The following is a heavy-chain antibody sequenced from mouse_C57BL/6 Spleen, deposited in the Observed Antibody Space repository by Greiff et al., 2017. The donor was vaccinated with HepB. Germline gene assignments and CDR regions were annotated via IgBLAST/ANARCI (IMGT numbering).Heavy chain of an antibody. CDR2: INPNNGGT. Sequence: VQLQQSGPELVKPGASVKIPCKASGYTFTDYNMDWVKQSHGKSLEWIGDINPNNGGTIYNQKFKGKATLTVDKSSSTAYMELRSLASEDTAVYYCARGGASRGKRFAYWGQGTLVTVSA. CDR1: GYTFTDYN. D-gene: IGHD1-1*02. V-gene: IGHV1-18*01. CDR3: ARGGASRGKRFAY. J-gene: IGHJ3*01.